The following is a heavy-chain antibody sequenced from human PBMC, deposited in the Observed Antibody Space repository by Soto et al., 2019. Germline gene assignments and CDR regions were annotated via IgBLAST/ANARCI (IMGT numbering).Heavy chain of an antibody. J-gene: IGHJ5*02. CDR3: ARTSPRGSGTWFDP. CDR2: IYYSGSS. V-gene: IGHV4-30-4*01. D-gene: IGHD3-10*01. CDR1: GGSISSDDYY. Sequence: QVQLQESGPGLVKPSQTLSLTCTVSGGSISSDDYYWSWIRQPPGKGLEWIGYIYYSGSSYYNPSLRSRVTISIDTSKNQLSLKRSSVTAADTAVYYCARTSPRGSGTWFDPWGQGTLVTVSS.